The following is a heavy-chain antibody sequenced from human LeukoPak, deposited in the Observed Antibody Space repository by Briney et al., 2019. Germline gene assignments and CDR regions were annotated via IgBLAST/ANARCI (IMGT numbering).Heavy chain of an antibody. CDR2: ISSSGSTI. Sequence: GGSLRLSCAASGFTFSSYAMSWVRQAPGKGLEWVSYISSSGSTIYYADSVKGRFTISRDNAKNSLYLQMNSLRAEDTAVYYCARDPAPGSPRYFDYWGQGTLVTVSS. V-gene: IGHV3-48*04. D-gene: IGHD6-13*01. J-gene: IGHJ4*02. CDR3: ARDPAPGSPRYFDY. CDR1: GFTFSSYA.